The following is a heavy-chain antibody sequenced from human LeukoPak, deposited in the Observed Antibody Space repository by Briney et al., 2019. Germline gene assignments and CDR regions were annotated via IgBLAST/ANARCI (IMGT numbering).Heavy chain of an antibody. D-gene: IGHD3-22*01. V-gene: IGHV1-2*02. J-gene: IGHJ4*02. CDR1: GYTFTDYY. CDR3: ARDLNDSSGWSDY. Sequence: ASVKVSCKTSGYTFTDYYLHWVRHAPGQGLEWVGWIHPNTGATHYAQKFQGRLTMTRDTSISTVYMELTRLRSDDTAVYYCARDLNDSSGWSDYWGQGTLVTVSS. CDR2: IHPNTGAT.